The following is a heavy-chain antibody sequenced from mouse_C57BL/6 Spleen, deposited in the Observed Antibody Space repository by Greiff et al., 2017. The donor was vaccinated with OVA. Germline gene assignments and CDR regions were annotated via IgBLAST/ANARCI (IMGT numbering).Heavy chain of an antibody. CDR3: ARNYGSSYDAMDY. Sequence: VQLQQSVAELVRPGASVTLSCTASGFNIKNTYMHWVKQRPVQGLEWIGRIDPATGNTTYAPKFQGKATITADTSSNTAYLQLSSLTSEDTANYYCARNYGSSYDAMDYWGQGTSVTVSS. V-gene: IGHV14-3*01. CDR1: GFNIKNTY. CDR2: IDPATGNT. J-gene: IGHJ4*01. D-gene: IGHD1-1*01.